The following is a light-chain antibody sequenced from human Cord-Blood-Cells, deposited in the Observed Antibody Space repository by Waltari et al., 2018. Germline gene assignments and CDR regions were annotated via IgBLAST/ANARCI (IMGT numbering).Light chain of an antibody. J-gene: IGLJ1*01. CDR3: CSYAGSSTYV. Sequence: QSALTQPASASGSPGKAITLSCTGTSSAVGSYNLVSWYQQHPGNAPKLLIYEGSKRPSGVSNRFSGSKSGNTASLTIAGLQAEDEADYYCCSYAGSSTYVFGSGTKVTVL. V-gene: IGLV2-23*01. CDR2: EGS. CDR1: SSAVGSYNL.